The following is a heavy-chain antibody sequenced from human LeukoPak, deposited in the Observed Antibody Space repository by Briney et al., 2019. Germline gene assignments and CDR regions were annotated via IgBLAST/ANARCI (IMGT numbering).Heavy chain of an antibody. CDR2: IYYSGST. Sequence: PSETLSLTCSVSGGSISTYYWTWIRQPPGKGLEWIGYIYYSGSTNYNPSLKSRVTISLDTSKNQFSLKLSSVTAADTAIYYCATYRQVLLPFESWGQGTLVTVSS. CDR3: ATYRQVLLPFES. J-gene: IGHJ4*02. D-gene: IGHD2-8*02. V-gene: IGHV4-59*01. CDR1: GGSISTYY.